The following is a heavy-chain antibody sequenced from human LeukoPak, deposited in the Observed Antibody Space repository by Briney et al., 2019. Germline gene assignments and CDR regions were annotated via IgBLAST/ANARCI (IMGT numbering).Heavy chain of an antibody. Sequence: GSLRLSCAASGFTFNNYGMHWVRQAPGKGLEWVSAISGSGGSTYYADSVKGRFTISRDNSKNTLYLQMNSLRAEDTAVYYCAKNPYAEDFWSGYYYYFDYWGQGTLVTVSS. D-gene: IGHD3-3*01. CDR1: GFTFNNYG. CDR3: AKNPYAEDFWSGYYYYFDY. V-gene: IGHV3-23*01. CDR2: ISGSGGST. J-gene: IGHJ4*02.